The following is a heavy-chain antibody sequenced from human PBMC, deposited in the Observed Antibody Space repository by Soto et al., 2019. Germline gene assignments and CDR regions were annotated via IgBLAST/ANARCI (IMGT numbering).Heavy chain of an antibody. Sequence: SETLSLTCAVSGGSISSGGYSWNWIRQPPGKGLEWIGYIYQSGSTHYNPSLKGRVTISVDGSKNQFSLKLSSVTAADTAVYYCARDQREGNWFDPWGHGTLVTVSS. CDR2: IYQSGST. V-gene: IGHV4-30-2*01. CDR3: ARDQREGNWFDP. J-gene: IGHJ5*02. CDR1: GGSISSGGYS.